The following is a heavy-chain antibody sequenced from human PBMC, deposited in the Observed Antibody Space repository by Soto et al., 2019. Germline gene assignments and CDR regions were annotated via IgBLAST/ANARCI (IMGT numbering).Heavy chain of an antibody. Sequence: PSETLSLTCTVSGGSISGYYWSWIRQPPGKGLEWIGYIYYSGSTNYNPSLKSRVTISVDTSKNQFSLKLSSVTAADTAVYYCAREARYYDSSGYPDYWGQGTLVTVSS. CDR3: AREARYYDSSGYPDY. D-gene: IGHD3-22*01. CDR1: GGSISGYY. J-gene: IGHJ4*02. CDR2: IYYSGST. V-gene: IGHV4-59*01.